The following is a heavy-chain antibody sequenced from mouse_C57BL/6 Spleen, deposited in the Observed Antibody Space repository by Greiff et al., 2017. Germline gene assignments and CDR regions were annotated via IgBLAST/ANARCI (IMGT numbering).Heavy chain of an antibody. D-gene: IGHD1-1*01. CDR3: TRDHPFTTVVAGAMDY. Sequence: EVQLVESGEGLVKPGGSLKLSCAASGFTFSSYAMSWVRQTPEKRLEWVAYISSGGDYIYYADTVKGRFTISRDNARNTLYLQMSSLKSEDTAMYYCTRDHPFTTVVAGAMDYWGQGTSVTVSS. CDR1: GFTFSSYA. J-gene: IGHJ4*01. CDR2: ISSGGDYI. V-gene: IGHV5-9-1*02.